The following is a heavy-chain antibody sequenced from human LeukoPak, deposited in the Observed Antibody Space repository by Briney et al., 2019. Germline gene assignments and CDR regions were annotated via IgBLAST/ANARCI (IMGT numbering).Heavy chain of an antibody. D-gene: IGHD3-10*01. V-gene: IGHV3-23*01. CDR3: AKELWFVNSYYFDY. Sequence: GGSLRLSCAASGFTFGSFGMNWVRQGPGKGLEWVSSITGSGGDTHYADSVEGRFTISRDNSKNTLYLQMNSLRAEDTAVYYCAKELWFVNSYYFDYWGQGTLVTVSS. CDR2: ITGSGGDT. CDR1: GFTFGSFG. J-gene: IGHJ4*02.